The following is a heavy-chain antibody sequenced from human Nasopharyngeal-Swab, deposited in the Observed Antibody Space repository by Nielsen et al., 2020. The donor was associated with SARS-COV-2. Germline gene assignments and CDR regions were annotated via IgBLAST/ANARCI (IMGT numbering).Heavy chain of an antibody. CDR2: IYYSGST. J-gene: IGHJ6*04. V-gene: IGHV4-31*02. Sequence: RQAPGKGLEWIGYIYYSGSTYYNPSLESRVTISVDTSKNQFSLKLSSVTAADTAVYYCARGFVGAYYDSNLDVWGKGTTVTVSS. D-gene: IGHD3-22*01. CDR3: ARGFVGAYYDSNLDV.